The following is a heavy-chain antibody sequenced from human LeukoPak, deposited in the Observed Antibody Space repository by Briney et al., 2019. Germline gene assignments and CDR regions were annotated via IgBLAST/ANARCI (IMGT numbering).Heavy chain of an antibody. CDR3: ARVLDYYYDSSGLMDY. Sequence: GGSLRLSCAASGFTFSSYSMNWVRRAPGKGLEWVSSISSSSSYIYYADSVKGRFTISRDNAKNSLYLQMNSLRAEDTAVYYCARVLDYYYDSSGLMDYWGQGTLVTVSS. J-gene: IGHJ4*02. CDR2: ISSSSSYI. V-gene: IGHV3-21*01. D-gene: IGHD3-22*01. CDR1: GFTFSSYS.